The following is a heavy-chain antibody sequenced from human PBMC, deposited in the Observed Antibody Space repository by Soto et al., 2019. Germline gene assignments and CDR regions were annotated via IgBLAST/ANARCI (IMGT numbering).Heavy chain of an antibody. V-gene: IGHV3-21*01. CDR2: ISSNRKYI. Sequence: EMQLVESGGGLVKPGESLTLSCTAYGFSVPGFSMNWIRQAPGNGLEWVSSISSNRKYIYYAPSLQGRFNTSIGDATNALLLQMHCLTVDDTSLYYWARGSMSFSSAYQIWFYTWGQRTLVTVAS. J-gene: IGHJ5*02. CDR3: ARGSMSFSSAYQIWFYT. CDR1: GFSVPGFS. D-gene: IGHD3-10*02.